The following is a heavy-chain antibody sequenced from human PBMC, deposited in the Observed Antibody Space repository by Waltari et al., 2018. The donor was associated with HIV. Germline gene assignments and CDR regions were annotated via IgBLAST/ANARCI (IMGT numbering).Heavy chain of an antibody. D-gene: IGHD3-3*01. Sequence: DVQVVEPGGALARPGGALRRSCTGSGVSSHPAWVNWVRQTPGKCLKWVGSIKNKAEGETRDYATSVRGRFSLSRDESQDMVFLHVNSLKSEDTAISYYAIGGHWFDPWGQGTLFICSS. V-gene: IGHV3-15*02. CDR1: GVSSHPAW. CDR3: AIGGHWFDP. CDR2: IKNKAEGETR. J-gene: IGHJ5*01.